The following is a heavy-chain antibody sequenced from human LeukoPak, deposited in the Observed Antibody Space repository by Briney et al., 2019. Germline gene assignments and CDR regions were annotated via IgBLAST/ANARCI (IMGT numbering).Heavy chain of an antibody. Sequence: PGGSLRLSCAASGFTFSSYGMHWVRQAPGKGLEWVAVISYDGSNKYYADSVKGRFTISRDNSKNTLYLQMNSLRAEDTAVCYCARDLYSSSWYPFLWGQGTLVTVSS. CDR3: ARDLYSSSWYPFL. D-gene: IGHD6-13*01. J-gene: IGHJ4*02. CDR1: GFTFSSYG. V-gene: IGHV3-30*03. CDR2: ISYDGSNK.